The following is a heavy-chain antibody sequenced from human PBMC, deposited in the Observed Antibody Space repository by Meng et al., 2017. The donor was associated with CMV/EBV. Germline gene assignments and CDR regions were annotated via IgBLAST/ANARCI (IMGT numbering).Heavy chain of an antibody. Sequence: ASVKVSCKASGYTFTGHYLPWVRQAPGQGLEWMGWINPNSGGTYYAQKFQGRAIMTRDTSTRTAYMDLSRLRSDDTALYYCAREWRRRRYDGNYNVPDGFDIWGQGTMVTVSS. CDR1: GYTFTGHY. V-gene: IGHV1-2*02. CDR2: INPNSGGT. CDR3: AREWRRRRYDGNYNVPDGFDI. D-gene: IGHD1-26*01. J-gene: IGHJ3*02.